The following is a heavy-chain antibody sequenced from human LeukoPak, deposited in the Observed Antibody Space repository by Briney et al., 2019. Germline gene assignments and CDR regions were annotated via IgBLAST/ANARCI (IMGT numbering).Heavy chain of an antibody. CDR3: ARSRDFWSGYYPRNWFDP. D-gene: IGHD3-3*01. Sequence: SETLSLTCTVSGGSISSCYWSWLRQPPGKGLEWIGYIYYSGSTNYNPSLKSRVTISVDTSKNQFSLKLSSVTAADTAVYYCARSRDFWSGYYPRNWFDPWGQGTLVTVSS. CDR2: IYYSGST. V-gene: IGHV4-59*01. J-gene: IGHJ5*02. CDR1: GGSISSCY.